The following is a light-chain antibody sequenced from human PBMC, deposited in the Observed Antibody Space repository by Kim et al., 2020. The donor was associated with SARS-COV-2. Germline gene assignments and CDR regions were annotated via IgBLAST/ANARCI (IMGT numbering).Light chain of an antibody. V-gene: IGLV1-51*01. J-gene: IGLJ7*01. Sequence: PCSASKPKLGDNVVSWYHHLPGTAAKLPIYETMKRPSKLPDRFSGSMSGTPATLRIAGLQTGDEADYYCASGDNSLTSGEVVLGGGTQLTVL. CDR1: KPKLGDNV. CDR2: ETM. CDR3: ASGDNSLTSGEVV.